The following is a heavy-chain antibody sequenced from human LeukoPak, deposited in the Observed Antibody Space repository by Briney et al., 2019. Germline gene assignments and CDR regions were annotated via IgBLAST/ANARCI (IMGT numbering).Heavy chain of an antibody. Sequence: GGSLRLSCAASGFTVSSNYMSWVRQAPGKGLEWVSVIYSGGSTYYADSVKGRFTISRDNSKNTLYLQMNSLRAEDTAVYYCAREYCSSTSCYYPNYYYYGMDVWGQGTTVTVSS. CDR3: AREYCSSTSCYYPNYYYYGMDV. J-gene: IGHJ6*02. V-gene: IGHV3-66*02. D-gene: IGHD2-2*01. CDR1: GFTVSSNY. CDR2: IYSGGST.